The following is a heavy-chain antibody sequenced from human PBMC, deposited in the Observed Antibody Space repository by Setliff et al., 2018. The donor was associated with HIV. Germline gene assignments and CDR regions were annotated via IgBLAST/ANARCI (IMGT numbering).Heavy chain of an antibody. CDR3: VRGVTRDISGYYRDEYFQH. D-gene: IGHD3-22*01. V-gene: IGHV1-18*01. Sequence: ASVKVSCKAFGYTFTTYSLHWVRQAPGQSLEWMGWISPYNGDTRFAQSLQGRVTLTTDTSTNTAYMEMRTLRSDDTAVYYCVRGVTRDISGYYRDEYFQHWGQGTPVTVSS. CDR2: ISPYNGDT. J-gene: IGHJ1*01. CDR1: GYTFTTYS.